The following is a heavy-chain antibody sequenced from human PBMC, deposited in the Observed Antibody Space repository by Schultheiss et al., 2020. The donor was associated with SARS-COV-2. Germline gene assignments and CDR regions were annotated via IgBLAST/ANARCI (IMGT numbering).Heavy chain of an antibody. Sequence: GGSLRLSCAASGFTFSNAWMSWVRQAPGKGLEWVSTISGGGGTTYYADSVKGRFTISRDNSKNTLYLQMNSLRAEDTAVYYCARCRRTYYDILTGYYAYQYYFDYWGQGTLVTVSS. D-gene: IGHD3-9*01. CDR1: GFTFSNAW. CDR3: ARCRRTYYDILTGYYAYQYYFDY. J-gene: IGHJ4*02. V-gene: IGHV3-23*01. CDR2: ISGGGGTT.